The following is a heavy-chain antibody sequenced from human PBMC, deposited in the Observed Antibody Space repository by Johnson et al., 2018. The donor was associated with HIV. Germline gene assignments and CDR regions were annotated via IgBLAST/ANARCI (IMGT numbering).Heavy chain of an antibody. D-gene: IGHD1-26*01. J-gene: IGHJ3*02. Sequence: QVQLVESGGGVVQPGRSLRLSCAASGFTFSSYAMHWVRQAPGKGLEWVAVISYDGSNKYYADSVKGRFTISRDNSKNTLYLQMNSLRAEVTAVYYCARLEELLRAFDIWGQGTMVTVSS. CDR1: GFTFSSYA. V-gene: IGHV3-30-3*01. CDR3: ARLEELLRAFDI. CDR2: ISYDGSNK.